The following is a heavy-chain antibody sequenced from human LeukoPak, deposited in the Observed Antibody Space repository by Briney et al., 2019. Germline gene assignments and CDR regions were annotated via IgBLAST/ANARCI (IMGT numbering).Heavy chain of an antibody. CDR2: INPDGSSS. D-gene: IGHD6-6*01. V-gene: IGHV3-74*01. CDR1: GFTFSNYW. J-gene: IGHJ4*02. CDR3: TRLLPSSHHFFDS. Sequence: GGSLRLSCAASGFTFSNYWMHWVRQAPGKGLEWVSRINPDGSSSNYADSVRGRFTISRDNFENTLFLQMDSLRAEDTAVYYCTRLLPSSHHFFDSWGQGTLVTVSS.